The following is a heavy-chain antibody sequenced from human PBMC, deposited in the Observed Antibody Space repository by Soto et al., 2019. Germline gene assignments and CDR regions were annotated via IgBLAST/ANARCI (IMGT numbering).Heavy chain of an antibody. J-gene: IGHJ4*02. CDR2: IFPGDSDT. CDR3: AAGYTTGPDAFDI. Sequence: GESLRISCKGSGYNFANYWIGWVRQMPGKGLEWMGMIFPGDSDTKNSPSLQGQITMSVDKSDSSAYLQWRSLKASDTAMYYCAAGYTTGPDAFDIWGQGTLVTVSS. CDR1: GYNFANYW. V-gene: IGHV5-51*01. D-gene: IGHD6-13*01.